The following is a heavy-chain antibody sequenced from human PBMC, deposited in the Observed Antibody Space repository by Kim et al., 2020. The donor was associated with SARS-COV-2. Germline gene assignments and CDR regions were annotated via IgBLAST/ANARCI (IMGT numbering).Heavy chain of an antibody. J-gene: IGHJ4*02. CDR1: GGSISSYY. V-gene: IGHV4-59*01. CDR3: ASRSSGYDSSDY. Sequence: SETLSLTCTVSGGSISSYYWSWIRQPPGKGLEWIGYIYYSGSTNYNPSLKSRVTITVDTSKNQFSLKLSSVTAADTAVYYCASRSSGYDSSDYWGQGTLVTVSS. D-gene: IGHD5-12*01. CDR2: IYYSGST.